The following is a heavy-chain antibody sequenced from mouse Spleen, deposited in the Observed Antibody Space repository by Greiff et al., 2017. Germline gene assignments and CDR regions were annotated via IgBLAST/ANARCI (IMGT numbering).Heavy chain of an antibody. CDR1: GYTFTSYY. Sequence: QVQLQQPGAELVKPGASVKLSCKASGYTFTSYYMYWVKQRPGQGLEWIGGINPSNGGTNFNEKFKSKATLTVDKSSSTAYMQLSSLTSEDSAVYYCARSGGIRYFDVWGAGTTVTVSS. CDR3: ARSGGIRYFDV. V-gene: IGHV1S81*02. J-gene: IGHJ1*01. CDR2: INPSNGGT.